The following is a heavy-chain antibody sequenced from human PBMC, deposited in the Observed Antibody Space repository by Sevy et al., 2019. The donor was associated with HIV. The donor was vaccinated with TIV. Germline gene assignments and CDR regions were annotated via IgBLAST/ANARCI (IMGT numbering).Heavy chain of an antibody. V-gene: IGHV3-15*01. CDR3: TTDPSSRLLATDGVAV. D-gene: IGHD2-2*01. Sequence: GGSLRLSCVASGFTFSNAWMNWVRQAPGKGLEWVGRIKSTTDGGTIDYAAPVKGRFTISRDDSKNTLYLQMNSLKTENRAVYYCTTDPSSRLLATDGVAVWGQGTTVTVSS. CDR2: IKSTTDGGTI. CDR1: GFTFSNAW. J-gene: IGHJ6*02.